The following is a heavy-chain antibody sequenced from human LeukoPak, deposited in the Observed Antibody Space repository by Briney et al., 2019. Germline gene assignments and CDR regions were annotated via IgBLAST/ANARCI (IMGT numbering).Heavy chain of an antibody. Sequence: ASETLSLTCTVSGGSISSGSYYWSWIRQPAGKGLEWIGRIYTSGSTNYNPSLKSRVTISVDTSKNQFSLKLSSVTAADTAVYYCAREVLLLRYFDWLSIDYWGQGTLVTVSS. D-gene: IGHD3-9*01. CDR3: AREVLLLRYFDWLSIDY. CDR1: GGSISSGSYY. V-gene: IGHV4-61*02. J-gene: IGHJ4*02. CDR2: IYTSGST.